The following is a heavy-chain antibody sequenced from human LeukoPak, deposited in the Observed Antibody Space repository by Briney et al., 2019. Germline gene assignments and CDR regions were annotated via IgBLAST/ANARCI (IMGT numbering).Heavy chain of an antibody. CDR1: GGSISSSSYY. CDR3: ARRLLWFGESFDY. Sequence: SETLSLTCTVSGGSISSSSYYGGWIRQPPGKGLEWIGSIYYSGSTYYNPSLKSRVTISVDTSKNQFSLKLSSVTAADTAVYYCARRLLWFGESFDYWGQGTLVTVSS. V-gene: IGHV4-39*01. J-gene: IGHJ4*02. CDR2: IYYSGST. D-gene: IGHD3-10*01.